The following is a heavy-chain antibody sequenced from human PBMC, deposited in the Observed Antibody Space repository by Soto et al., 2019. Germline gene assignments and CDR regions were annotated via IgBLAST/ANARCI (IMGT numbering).Heavy chain of an antibody. CDR1: GYIFTAYS. CDR3: AREENCSDGVCYSEYFQR. CDR2: VNPSGGST. Sequence: GASVKVSFKASGYIFTAYSMHWVRQAPGQGLEWMGVVNPSGGSTNYAQRFQGRITMTRDTSTSTVYMDLKFLTSEDTAVYYCAREENCSDGVCYSEYFQRWGQGTLVTVSS. D-gene: IGHD2-15*01. V-gene: IGHV1-46*01. J-gene: IGHJ1*01.